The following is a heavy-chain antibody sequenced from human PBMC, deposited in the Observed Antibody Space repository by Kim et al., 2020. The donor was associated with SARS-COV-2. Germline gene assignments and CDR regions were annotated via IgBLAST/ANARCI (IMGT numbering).Heavy chain of an antibody. CDR1: GFTFSSYA. V-gene: IGHV3-23*01. D-gene: IGHD3-10*01. CDR3: ATPDYYGSGVAMDV. CDR2: ISGSGGST. Sequence: GGSLRLSCAASGFTFSSYAMSWVRQAPGKGLEWVSAISGSGGSTYYAASVKGRFTTSRDNSKTMLYLQMNSRRAEDTAVYYGATPDYYGSGVAMDVWGQGTTVTVSS. J-gene: IGHJ6*02.